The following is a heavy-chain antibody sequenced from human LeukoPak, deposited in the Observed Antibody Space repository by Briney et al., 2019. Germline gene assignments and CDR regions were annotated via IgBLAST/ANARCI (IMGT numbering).Heavy chain of an antibody. CDR1: GFTFISYG. CDR3: VKGRSSMGGGVIITPLFDY. V-gene: IGHV3-30*02. CDR2: IRYVGSKK. D-gene: IGHD3-10*01. J-gene: IGHJ4*02. Sequence: GGSLRLSCVASGFTFISYGLHWVRNRPSQGLEWEAFIRYVGSKKYYADSVPGRLTVPRVNSKNTLYVQMTSLSAEDTAVYCFVKGRSSMGGGVIITPLFDYWGQGTRVTVST.